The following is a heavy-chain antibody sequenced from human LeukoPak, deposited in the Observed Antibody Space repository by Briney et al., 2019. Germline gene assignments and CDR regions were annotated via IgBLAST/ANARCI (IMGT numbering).Heavy chain of an antibody. CDR2: IFYSGNT. J-gene: IGHJ3*02. CDR3: AGATVVTPELFLSGAFDI. V-gene: IGHV4-39*07. Sequence: SETLSLTCTVSGGSISSSTYCGGWIRQPPGKGLEWIGSIFYSGNTYYNPSLKSRVTISVDTSKNQFSLKLSSVTAADTAVYYCAGATVVTPELFLSGAFDIWGQGTMVTVSS. CDR1: GGSISSSTYC. D-gene: IGHD4-23*01.